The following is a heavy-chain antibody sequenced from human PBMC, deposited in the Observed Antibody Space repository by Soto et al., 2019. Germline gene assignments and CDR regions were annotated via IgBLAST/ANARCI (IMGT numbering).Heavy chain of an antibody. V-gene: IGHV3-66*01. CDR3: ARDPERHSTSGPYYYYYMDV. CDR2: IYSGGGT. Sequence: EVQVVESGGGLVQPGGSLRLSCAASGFTVSSNYMNWVRQAPGKGLEWVSVIYSGGGTYYADSVKGRFTISRDYLRNTLYLQMTSLRAEDTAVYYCARDPERHSTSGPYYYYYMDVWGKGTTVTVSS. D-gene: IGHD4-4*01. J-gene: IGHJ6*03. CDR1: GFTVSSNY.